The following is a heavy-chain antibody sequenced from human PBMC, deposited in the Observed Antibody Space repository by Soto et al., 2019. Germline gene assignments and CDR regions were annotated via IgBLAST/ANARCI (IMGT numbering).Heavy chain of an antibody. Sequence: GGSLSPSGAASGFSFSYYCMGWVSRAAGKGVEWVALVGHSGRATYYSESGKGRVTMSKDRSRKTVFLQMNSLRVEETAIYYCAKDRIPDGIYSFDSWGQGVLVTVSS. CDR1: GFSFSYYC. J-gene: IGHJ4*02. CDR2: VGHSGRAT. CDR3: AKDRIPDGIYSFDS. V-gene: IGHV3-23*01. D-gene: IGHD2-8*01.